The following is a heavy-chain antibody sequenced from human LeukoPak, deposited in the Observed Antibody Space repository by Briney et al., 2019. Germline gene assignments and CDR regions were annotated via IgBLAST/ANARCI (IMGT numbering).Heavy chain of an antibody. D-gene: IGHD6-13*01. J-gene: IGHJ4*02. CDR2: ISAYNGNT. V-gene: IGHV1-18*04. CDR3: ARLIAAAETFDY. CDR1: GYTFTGYY. Sequence: ASVKVSCKASGYTFTGYYMHWVRQAPGQGLEWMGWISAYNGNTNYAQRLQGRVTMTTDTSTSTAYMELRSLRSDDTAVYYCARLIAAAETFDYWGQGTLVTVSS.